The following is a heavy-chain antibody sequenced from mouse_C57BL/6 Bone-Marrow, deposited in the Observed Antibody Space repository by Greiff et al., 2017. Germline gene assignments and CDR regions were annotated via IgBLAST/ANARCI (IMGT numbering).Heavy chain of an antibody. CDR1: GFTFSSYA. J-gene: IGHJ4*01. CDR2: ISDGGSYT. Sequence: EVQRVESGGGLVKPGGSLKLSCAASGFTFSSYAMSWVRQTPEKRLEWVATISDGGSYTYYPDNVKVRFTISRDNAKNNLYLQMSHLKSEDTAMYYCARDVPYSSYYAMDYWGQGTSVTVSS. V-gene: IGHV5-4*01. CDR3: ARDVPYSSYYAMDY.